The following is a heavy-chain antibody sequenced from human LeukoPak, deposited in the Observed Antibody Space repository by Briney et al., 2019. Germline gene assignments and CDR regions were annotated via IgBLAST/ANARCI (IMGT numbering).Heavy chain of an antibody. D-gene: IGHD5-24*01. CDR3: GRGRDARKTGY. CDR1: GASISSSSYY. V-gene: IGHV4-31*03. CDR2: IYYSGST. Sequence: SETLSLTCTVSGASISSSSYYWCWLRQHPGKGREWIGSIYYSGSTYDNPSLKSRATISVDTSNSQFSLKLTSVTAGDAAVYYCGRGRDARKTGYWGEGGLVTV. J-gene: IGHJ4*02.